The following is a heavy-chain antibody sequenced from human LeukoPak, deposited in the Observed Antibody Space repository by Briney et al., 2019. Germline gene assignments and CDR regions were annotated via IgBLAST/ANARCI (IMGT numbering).Heavy chain of an antibody. CDR2: IYLSGST. Sequence: PSETLSLTCTVSGGSVNSLSHYRDWICQPQGKALELIGYIYLSGSTYSIKSVKSRVTISVDGSKKQFSLKLSSVTAADTAVYYCASVAHYYYYGMDVWGQGTTVTVSS. D-gene: IGHD5-12*01. CDR1: GGSVNSLSHY. CDR3: ASVAHYYYYGMDV. J-gene: IGHJ6*02. V-gene: IGHV4-30-2*01.